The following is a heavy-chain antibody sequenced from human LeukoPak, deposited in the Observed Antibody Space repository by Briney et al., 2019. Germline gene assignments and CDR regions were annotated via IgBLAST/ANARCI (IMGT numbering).Heavy chain of an antibody. Sequence: SVKVSCKASGGTFSSYAISWVRQAPGQGLEWMGGIIPIFGIANYAQKFQGRVTITADKSTSTAYMELSSLRAEDTAVYYCANTGSGSSQYWGQGTLVTVSS. V-gene: IGHV1-69*10. CDR1: GGTFSSYA. CDR3: ANTGSGSSQY. D-gene: IGHD3-10*01. CDR2: IIPIFGIA. J-gene: IGHJ4*02.